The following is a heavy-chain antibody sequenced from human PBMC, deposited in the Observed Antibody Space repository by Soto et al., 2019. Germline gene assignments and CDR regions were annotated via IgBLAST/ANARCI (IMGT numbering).Heavy chain of an antibody. V-gene: IGHV1-24*01. J-gene: IGHJ4*02. Sequence: GXSVKVSFKVSGYTLTELSIHWVRKAPGKGLEWMGGFDLGDDETIYAQKFQGRVTMTEDTSTDTAYMELSSLRSEDTAVYYCASKDDPFEYWGQGTQVTVSS. CDR2: FDLGDDET. CDR1: GYTLTELS. CDR3: ASKDDPFEY. D-gene: IGHD2-15*01.